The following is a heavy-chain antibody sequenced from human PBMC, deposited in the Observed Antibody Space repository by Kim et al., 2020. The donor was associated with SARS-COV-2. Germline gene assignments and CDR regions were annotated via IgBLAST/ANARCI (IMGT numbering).Heavy chain of an antibody. D-gene: IGHD3-22*01. V-gene: IGHV4-31*03. CDR1: GGSISSGGYY. J-gene: IGHJ5*02. CDR2: IYYSGST. CDR3: ARESVYYDSSGYYNWFDP. Sequence: SETLSLTCTVSGGSISSGGYYWSWIRQHPGKGLEWIGYIYYSGSTYYNPSLKSRVTISVDTSKNQFSLKLSSVTAADTAVYYCARESVYYDSSGYYNWFDPWGQGTLVTVSS.